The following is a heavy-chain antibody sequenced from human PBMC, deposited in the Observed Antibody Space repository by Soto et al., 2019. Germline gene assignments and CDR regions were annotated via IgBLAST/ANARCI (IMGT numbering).Heavy chain of an antibody. V-gene: IGHV5-51*01. CDR1: GYSFTSYW. CDR2: IYPGDSDT. J-gene: IGHJ4*02. D-gene: IGHD4-17*01. CDR3: ARLEVLDYGDYSGKSTFDY. Sequence: GESLKISCKGSGYSFTSYWIGWVRQMPGKGLEWMGIIYPGDSDTRYSPSFQGQVTISADKSISTAYLQWSSLKAPDTAMYYCARLEVLDYGDYSGKSTFDYWGQGTLVTVSS.